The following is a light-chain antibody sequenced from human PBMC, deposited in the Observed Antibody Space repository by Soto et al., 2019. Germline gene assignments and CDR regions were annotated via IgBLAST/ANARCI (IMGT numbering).Light chain of an antibody. CDR3: QQRSNWPRT. J-gene: IGKJ1*01. Sequence: DIVLTQSPATLSLSPGERATLSCRASQSVGTYLAWYQQKPGQAPRLLIYDASNRATGVPARFSGSGCGTDFNLTISSLESEDCAVYYCQQRSNWPRTFGQGTKVDIK. CDR2: DAS. CDR1: QSVGTY. V-gene: IGKV3-11*01.